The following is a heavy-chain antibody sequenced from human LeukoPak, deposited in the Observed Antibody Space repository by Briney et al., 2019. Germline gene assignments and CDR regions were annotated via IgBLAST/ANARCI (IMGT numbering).Heavy chain of an antibody. V-gene: IGHV3-23*01. Sequence: GGSLRLSCAASGFTFSSFAMNWVRQAPGKGLEWVSSVSDSDENTYYADSVKGRFTISRDNSKNTLYLQMNSLRAEDTAVYYCAKTRPLDSSSWSHGDYWGQGTLVTVSS. D-gene: IGHD6-13*01. CDR2: VSDSDENT. CDR3: AKTRPLDSSSWSHGDY. J-gene: IGHJ4*02. CDR1: GFTFSSFA.